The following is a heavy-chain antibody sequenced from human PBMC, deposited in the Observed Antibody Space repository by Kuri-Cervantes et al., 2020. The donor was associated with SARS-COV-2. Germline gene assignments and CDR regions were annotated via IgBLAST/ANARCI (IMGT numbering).Heavy chain of an antibody. V-gene: IGHV3-48*01. CDR3: AELGMGPVDY. CDR2: IRSSSSTI. D-gene: IGHD7-27*01. Sequence: GGSLRLSCAASGFTFSSYSMNWVRQAPGKGLEWVSYIRSSSSTIYYADSVKGRFTISRDNAKNSLYLQMNSLRAEDTAVYYCAELGMGPVDYWSQGTLVTVSS. J-gene: IGHJ4*02. CDR1: GFTFSSYS.